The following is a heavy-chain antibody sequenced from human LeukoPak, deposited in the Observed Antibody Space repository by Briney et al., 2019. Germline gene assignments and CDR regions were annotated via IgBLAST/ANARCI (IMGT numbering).Heavy chain of an antibody. J-gene: IGHJ4*02. Sequence: GGSLRLSCAASGFPFDDYAMHWVRQAPGKGLEWVAVISYDGSNKYYADSVKGRFTISRDNSKNTLYLQMNSLRAEDTAVYYCARSTGIAVAGALGYWGQGTLVTVSS. CDR1: GFPFDDYA. V-gene: IGHV3-30*04. CDR3: ARSTGIAVAGALGY. D-gene: IGHD6-19*01. CDR2: ISYDGSNK.